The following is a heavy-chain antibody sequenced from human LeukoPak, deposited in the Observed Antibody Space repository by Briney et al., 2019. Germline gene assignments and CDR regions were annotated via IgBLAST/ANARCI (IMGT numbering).Heavy chain of an antibody. CDR1: GFTFSSYS. J-gene: IGHJ3*02. Sequence: GGSLRLSCAASGFTFSSYSMNWVRQAPGKGLEWVSSISSSSSYIYYADSVKGRFTISRDNAKNSLYLQMNSLRAEDTAVYYCARDGDVGVFDIWGQGTMVTVSS. CDR2: ISSSSSYI. V-gene: IGHV3-21*01. D-gene: IGHD7-27*01. CDR3: ARDGDVGVFDI.